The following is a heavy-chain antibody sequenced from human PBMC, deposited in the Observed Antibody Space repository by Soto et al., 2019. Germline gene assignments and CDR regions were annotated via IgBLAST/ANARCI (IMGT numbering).Heavy chain of an antibody. V-gene: IGHV3-33*01. D-gene: IGHD3-3*01. CDR2: IWYDGSNK. CDR3: ARDGYYDFWSGLAAPYYYGMDV. J-gene: IGHJ6*02. CDR1: GFTFSSYG. Sequence: PGGSLRLSCAASGFTFSSYGMHWVRQAPGKGLEWVAVIWYDGSNKYYADSVKGRFTISRDNSKNTLYLQMNSLRAEDTAVYYCARDGYYDFWSGLAAPYYYGMDVWGQGTTVTVSS.